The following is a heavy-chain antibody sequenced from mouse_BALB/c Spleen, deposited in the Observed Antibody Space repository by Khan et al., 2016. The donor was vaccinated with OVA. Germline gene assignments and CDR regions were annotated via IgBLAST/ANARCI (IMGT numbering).Heavy chain of an antibody. J-gene: IGHJ3*01. CDR3: ASHLTGSFAY. V-gene: IGHV5-6*01. D-gene: IGHD4-1*01. CDR1: GFIFSSYS. CDR2: ISSGGDYI. Sequence: EVELVESGGDLVKPGGSLKLSCAASGFIFSSYSMSWVRQTPDKRLEWVATISSGGDYIYYPDSVKGRFTISRDDAKNTLYLQISSLKSEDTAMYYCASHLTGSFAYWGQGTLVTVSA.